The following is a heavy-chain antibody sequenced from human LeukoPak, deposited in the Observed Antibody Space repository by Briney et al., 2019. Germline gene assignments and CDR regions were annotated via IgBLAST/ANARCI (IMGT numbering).Heavy chain of an antibody. D-gene: IGHD5-24*01. V-gene: IGHV4-59*01. Sequence: PSETLSLTCTVSGGSIGSYYWSWIRQPPGKGLEWIGYIYYSGSTKYNPSLKSRVTISLDTSKNQFSLNLSSVTAADTAVYYCGSGHIDGYNFRGDYWGQGTLVTVSS. J-gene: IGHJ4*02. CDR3: GSGHIDGYNFRGDY. CDR2: IYYSGST. CDR1: GGSIGSYY.